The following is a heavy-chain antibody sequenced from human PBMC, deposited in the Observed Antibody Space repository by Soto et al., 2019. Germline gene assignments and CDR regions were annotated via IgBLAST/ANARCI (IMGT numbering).Heavy chain of an antibody. D-gene: IGHD2-2*01. J-gene: IGHJ4*02. CDR3: TRETSVDAD. CDR1: GFRLRDYW. Sequence: EVQLVESGGGLVQPGGSLRLSCAASGFRLRDYWMTWVRQAPGKGLEWVANIKQDGSEKYYVDSVKGRCTISRDDAKNPLYLQMNSLTTEDTAVYYCTRETSVDADWGQGTLVTVSS. V-gene: IGHV3-7*05. CDR2: IKQDGSEK.